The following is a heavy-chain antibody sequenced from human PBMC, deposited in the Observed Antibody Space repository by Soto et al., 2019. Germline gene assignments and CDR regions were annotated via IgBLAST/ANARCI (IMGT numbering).Heavy chain of an antibody. D-gene: IGHD6-25*01. V-gene: IGHV1-3*01. CDR1: GYIFTNYP. CDR3: ARDRGVAADGEFDDFDI. Sequence: GASVKVSCKASGYIFTNYPMHWVRQAPGQRLEWMGWINAGNGNTKYSEKFQVRATISRDSSANTAYMELSSLRSEDTAMYYCARDRGVAADGEFDDFDIWGQGTMVTVSS. J-gene: IGHJ3*02. CDR2: INAGNGNT.